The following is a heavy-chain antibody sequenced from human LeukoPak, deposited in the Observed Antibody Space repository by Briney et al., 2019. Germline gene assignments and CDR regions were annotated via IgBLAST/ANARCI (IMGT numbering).Heavy chain of an antibody. V-gene: IGHV4-59*01. D-gene: IGHD1-1*01. CDR1: GGSFSGYY. CDR3: ARDEERPFEDYYYMDV. Sequence: SETLSLTCAVYGGSFSGYYWSWIRQPPGKGLEWIGYIYYSGSTNYNPSLKSRVTISVDTSKNQFSLKLSSVTAADTAVYYCARDEERPFEDYYYMDVWGKGTTVTISS. J-gene: IGHJ6*03. CDR2: IYYSGST.